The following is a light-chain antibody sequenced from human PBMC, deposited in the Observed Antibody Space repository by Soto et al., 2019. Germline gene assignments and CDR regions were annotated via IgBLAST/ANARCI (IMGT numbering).Light chain of an antibody. CDR1: QSVRIL. J-gene: IGKJ1*01. V-gene: IGKV3-15*01. CDR2: GAT. Sequence: EILMTQSPATLSVSPGERATLSCRASQSVRILLAWYQQKPGQAPRLLIHGATTRATGIPARFSGSGSGTEFTLTISSLQSEDFAVYYCQQYNTWPRTFGQGTKVEIK. CDR3: QQYNTWPRT.